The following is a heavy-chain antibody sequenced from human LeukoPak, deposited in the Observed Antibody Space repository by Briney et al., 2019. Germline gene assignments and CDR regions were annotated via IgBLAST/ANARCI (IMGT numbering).Heavy chain of an antibody. J-gene: IGHJ6*01. CDR3: AREVAVSGTENGAFNV. D-gene: IGHD6-19*01. CDR2: ISFDGTNK. CDR1: GFTFSSYA. V-gene: IGHV3-30-3*01. Sequence: PGGSLRLSCAASGFTFSSYAMHWVRQAPGKGLEWVAVISFDGTNKYYADSVKGRLTISRDNSENTLHLQMNSLRAEDTAVYFCAREVAVSGTENGAFNVWGAGNTVTVSS.